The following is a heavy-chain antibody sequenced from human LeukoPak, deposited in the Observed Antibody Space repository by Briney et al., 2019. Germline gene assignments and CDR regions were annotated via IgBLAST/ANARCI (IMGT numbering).Heavy chain of an antibody. CDR3: ARHQEGMVRGVLYYMDV. V-gene: IGHV4-39*01. D-gene: IGHD3-10*01. Sequence: SETLSLTCTVSGASISSSDRYWGWIRQPPGKGLEWIGSIYYSGITYHNPSLKSRVTISVDTSNTQFSLKMSAVTAADTAVYFCARHQEGMVRGVLYYMDVWGKGTTVIISS. CDR2: IYYSGIT. J-gene: IGHJ6*03. CDR1: GASISSSDRY.